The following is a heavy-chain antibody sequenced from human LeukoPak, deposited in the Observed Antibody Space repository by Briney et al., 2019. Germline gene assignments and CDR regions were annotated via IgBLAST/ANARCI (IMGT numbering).Heavy chain of an antibody. J-gene: IGHJ3*02. CDR3: AKDKGQGLLWFGELLSHDAFDI. Sequence: GGSLRLSCAASGFTFSSYAMSWVRQAPGKGLEWVSAISGSGGSTYYADSVKGRFTISRDNSKNTLYLQMNSLRAEDTAVYYCAKDKGQGLLWFGELLSHDAFDIWGQGTMVTVSS. CDR2: ISGSGGST. CDR1: GFTFSSYA. D-gene: IGHD3-10*01. V-gene: IGHV3-23*01.